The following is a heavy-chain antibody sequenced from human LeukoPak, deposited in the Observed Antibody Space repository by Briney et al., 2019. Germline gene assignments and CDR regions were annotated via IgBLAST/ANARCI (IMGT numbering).Heavy chain of an antibody. J-gene: IGHJ6*02. V-gene: IGHV7-4-1*02. CDR2: INTNTGNP. CDR1: GYTFTSYA. Sequence: GASVTVSCKASGYTFTSYAMNWVRQAPGQGLEWMGWINTNTGNPTYAQGFTGRFVFSLDTSVSTAYLQISSLKAEDTAVYYCARLVLPGGGCYYKGIEVGSQGTKGT. CDR3: ARLVLPGGGCYYKGIEV. D-gene: IGHD2-2*01.